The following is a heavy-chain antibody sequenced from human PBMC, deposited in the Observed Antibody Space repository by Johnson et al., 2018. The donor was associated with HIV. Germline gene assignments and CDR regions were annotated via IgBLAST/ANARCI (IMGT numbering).Heavy chain of an antibody. CDR3: ASEEWELLGDAFDI. J-gene: IGHJ3*02. D-gene: IGHD1-26*01. Sequence: VQLVESGGGVVQPGRSLRLSCAASGFTFSDYGMHWVRQAPGKGLEWVAVIWYDGRNKYYADSVKGRFTISRDNSKNTLYLQMNSLRAEDTAVYYCASEEWELLGDAFDIWGQGTMVTVS. CDR2: IWYDGRNK. V-gene: IGHV3-30*19. CDR1: GFTFSDYG.